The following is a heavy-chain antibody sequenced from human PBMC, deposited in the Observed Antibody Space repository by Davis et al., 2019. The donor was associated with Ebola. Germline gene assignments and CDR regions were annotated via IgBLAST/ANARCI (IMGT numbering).Heavy chain of an antibody. V-gene: IGHV3-23*01. CDR3: SRRPETGFSPLDS. CDR1: GFTFSNYA. CDR2: ISANRRSS. Sequence: GESLKISCAASGFTFSNYAMNWVRQAPGKGLEWVAAISANRRSSYYADSVRGRFTISRDNSKDTLYLQMDSLTSEDTAFYYCSRRPETGFSPLDSWGQGALVTVSS. D-gene: IGHD3-9*01. J-gene: IGHJ4*02.